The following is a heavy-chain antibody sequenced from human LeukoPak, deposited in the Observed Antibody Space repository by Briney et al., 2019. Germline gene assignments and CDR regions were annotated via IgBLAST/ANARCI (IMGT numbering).Heavy chain of an antibody. CDR2: INHSGST. V-gene: IGHV4-34*01. Sequence: SETLSLTCAVYGGSFSGYYWSWIRQPPGKGLEWIGEINHSGSTNYNPSLKSRVTISVDTSKNQFSLKLSSVTAADTAVYYCARARPRVGYCSGGSCYHRIYFDYWGQGTLVTVSS. CDR3: ARARPRVGYCSGGSCYHRIYFDY. J-gene: IGHJ4*02. D-gene: IGHD2-15*01. CDR1: GGSFSGYY.